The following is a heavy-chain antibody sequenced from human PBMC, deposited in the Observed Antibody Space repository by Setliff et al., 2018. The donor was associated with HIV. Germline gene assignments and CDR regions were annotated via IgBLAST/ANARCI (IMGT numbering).Heavy chain of an antibody. J-gene: IGHJ4*02. Sequence: PGGSLRLSCAASGFTFTDYYMSWIRQAPGKGPEWVSYISNSSHDIAYLDSVKGRFTISRDNAKNSLYLQMSNLRVDDTAVYYCARWSGRTGGVWGQGTLVTVSS. D-gene: IGHD3-10*01. CDR2: ISNSSHDI. CDR3: ARWSGRTGGV. CDR1: GFTFTDYY. V-gene: IGHV3-11*01.